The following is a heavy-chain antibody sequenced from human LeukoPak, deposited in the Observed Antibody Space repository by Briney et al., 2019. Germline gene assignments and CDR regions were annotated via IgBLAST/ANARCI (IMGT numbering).Heavy chain of an antibody. J-gene: IGHJ6*02. CDR2: IYYSGST. CDR3: ARYTRGRNGMDV. CDR1: GASISSYY. Sequence: SETLPLTCTVSGASISSYYWSWIRQPPGKGLEWIGYIYYSGSTNYNPSLKSRVTISVDTSKNQFSLKLSSVTAADTAVYYCARYTRGRNGMDVWGQGTTVTVSS. V-gene: IGHV4-59*01. D-gene: IGHD1-26*01.